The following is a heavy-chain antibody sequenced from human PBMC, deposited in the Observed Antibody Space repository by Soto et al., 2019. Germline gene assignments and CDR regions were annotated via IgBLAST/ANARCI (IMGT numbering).Heavy chain of an antibody. CDR2: IKPSGGST. J-gene: IGHJ3*01. CDR1: GYTFTNYY. Sequence: ASVKVSCKASGYTFTNYYMHWVRQAPGQGLEWVGIIKPSGGSTKYAQKFQGRVTMTRDTSTNTVYMELSSLRSEGKAVYYCARDLRPSITVFGVETTDAFDLWCQGTMV. CDR3: ARDLRPSITVFGVETTDAFDL. V-gene: IGHV1-46*01. D-gene: IGHD3-3*01.